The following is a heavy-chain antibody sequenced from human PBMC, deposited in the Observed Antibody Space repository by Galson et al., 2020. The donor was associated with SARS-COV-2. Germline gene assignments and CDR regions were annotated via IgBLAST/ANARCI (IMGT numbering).Heavy chain of an antibody. J-gene: IGHJ4*02. CDR1: GFTFDDYG. V-gene: IGHV3-20*04. D-gene: IGHD4-17*01. CDR2: INWNGGST. CDR3: AREGADYGFYY. Sequence: GESLKISCAASGFTFDDYGMSWVRQAPGKGLEWVSGINWNGGSTSYADSVKGRSTISRDNAKNSLYLEMNSLRAEDTALYYCAREGADYGFYYWGQGTLVTVSS.